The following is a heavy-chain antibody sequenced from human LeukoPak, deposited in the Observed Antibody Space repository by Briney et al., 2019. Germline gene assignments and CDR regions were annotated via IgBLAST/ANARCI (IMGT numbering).Heavy chain of an antibody. CDR2: IYTTGST. D-gene: IGHD2-15*01. J-gene: IGHJ5*02. CDR3: AREVFCSGGSCYSSYWSDP. V-gene: IGHV4-61*02. CDR1: GGSISSGSYY. Sequence: SETLSLTCTVSGGSISSGSYYWSWIRQPAGKGLEWIGRIYTTGSTNYNPSLKSRVTISVDTSKNQFSLKLSSVTAADTAVYYCAREVFCSGGSCYSSYWSDPWGQGTLITVSS.